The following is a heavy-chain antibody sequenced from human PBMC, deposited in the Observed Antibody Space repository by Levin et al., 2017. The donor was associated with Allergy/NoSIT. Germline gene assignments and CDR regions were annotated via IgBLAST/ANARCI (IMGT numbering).Heavy chain of an antibody. CDR2: ISYDGSNK. CDR3: AKEGHSGYDLVSTDNWFDP. V-gene: IGHV3-30*18. Sequence: GESLKISCAASGFTFSSYGMHWVRQAPGKGLEWVAVISYDGSNKYYADSVKGRFTISRDNSKNTLYLQMNSLRAEDTAVYYCAKEGHSGYDLVSTDNWFDPWGQGTLVTVSS. J-gene: IGHJ5*02. D-gene: IGHD5-12*01. CDR1: GFTFSSYG.